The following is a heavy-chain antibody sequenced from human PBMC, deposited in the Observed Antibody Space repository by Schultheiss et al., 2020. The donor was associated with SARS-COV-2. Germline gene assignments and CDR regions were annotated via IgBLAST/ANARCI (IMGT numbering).Heavy chain of an antibody. CDR1: GFTFSSYG. J-gene: IGHJ3*02. Sequence: GGSLRLSCAASGFTFSSYGMHWVRQAPGKGLEWVAVISYDGSNKYYADSVKGRFTISRDNSKNTLYLQMNSLRAEDTAVYYCARDKVGISLPNAFDIWGQGTMVTVSS. D-gene: IGHD1-26*01. V-gene: IGHV3-30*03. CDR2: ISYDGSNK. CDR3: ARDKVGISLPNAFDI.